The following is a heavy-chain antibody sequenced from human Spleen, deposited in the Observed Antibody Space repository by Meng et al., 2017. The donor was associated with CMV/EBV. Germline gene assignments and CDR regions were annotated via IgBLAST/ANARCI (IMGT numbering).Heavy chain of an antibody. CDR3: AKGRKDDYNWDAFDI. Sequence: GGSLRLSCATSGFTFDDSAMHWVRQAPGKGLEWVSGISWNSGGIRYADSVKGRFTISRDNAKNSLYLQMNSLRSEDTALYYCAKGRKDDYNWDAFDIWGQGTMVTVSS. D-gene: IGHD5-24*01. J-gene: IGHJ3*02. CDR2: ISWNSGGI. V-gene: IGHV3-9*01. CDR1: GFTFDDSA.